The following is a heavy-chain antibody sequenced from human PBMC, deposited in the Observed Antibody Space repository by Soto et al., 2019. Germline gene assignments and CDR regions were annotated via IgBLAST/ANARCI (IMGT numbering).Heavy chain of an antibody. J-gene: IGHJ4*02. CDR3: TRSATVTTGYYFDS. Sequence: GGSLRLSCTTSGFSFADYAMNWVRQAPGKGLEWVGFVRGTAYGGTPEYAASAKGRFTISADDSKNIAYLQMNSLKTEDTAVYFCTRSATVTTGYYFDSWGQGTLVTVSS. CDR1: GFSFADYA. V-gene: IGHV3-49*04. D-gene: IGHD6-13*01. CDR2: VRGTAYGGTP.